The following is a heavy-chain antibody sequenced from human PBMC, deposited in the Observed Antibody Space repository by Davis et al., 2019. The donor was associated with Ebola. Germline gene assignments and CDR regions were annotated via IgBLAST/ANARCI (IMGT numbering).Heavy chain of an antibody. D-gene: IGHD1-26*01. Sequence: GESLKISCECSGFSFSSYWIGWVRQMPGRGLEWMGIIYPADSDTRYSPSFQGQVTISADKSITTAYLQWSSLKASDTAMYYCARGSDSGSYADYWGQGTLVSVSS. J-gene: IGHJ4*02. CDR2: IYPADSDT. CDR3: ARGSDSGSYADY. V-gene: IGHV5-51*01. CDR1: GFSFSSYW.